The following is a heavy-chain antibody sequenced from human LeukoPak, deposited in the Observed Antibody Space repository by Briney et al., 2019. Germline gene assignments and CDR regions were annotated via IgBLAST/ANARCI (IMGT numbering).Heavy chain of an antibody. D-gene: IGHD6-19*01. V-gene: IGHV6-1*01. CDR2: TYYRSKWYN. CDR3: ARGVAVAGLFDY. Sequence: SQTPSLTCAISGDSVSSNSAAWNWIRQSPSRGLEWLGRTYYRSKWYNDYAVSVKSRITINPDTSKNQFSLQLNSVTPEDTAAYYCARGVAVAGLFDYWGQGTLVTVSS. CDR1: GDSVSSNSAA. J-gene: IGHJ4*02.